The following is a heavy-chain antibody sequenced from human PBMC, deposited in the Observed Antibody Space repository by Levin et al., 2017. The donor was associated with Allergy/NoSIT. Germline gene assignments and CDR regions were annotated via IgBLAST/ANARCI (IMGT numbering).Heavy chain of an antibody. Sequence: GGSLRLSCAATGFTFGKYDMHWVRQGRGKGLEWVSGIGTSSDTYYADSVKGRFTISRENAKNSSYLQMNSLKDGDTAVYYCVREYYDMLTGYDGMDVWGQGTTVTVSS. CDR1: GFTFGKYD. D-gene: IGHD3-9*01. CDR3: VREYYDMLTGYDGMDV. CDR2: IGTSSDT. V-gene: IGHV3-13*01. J-gene: IGHJ6*02.